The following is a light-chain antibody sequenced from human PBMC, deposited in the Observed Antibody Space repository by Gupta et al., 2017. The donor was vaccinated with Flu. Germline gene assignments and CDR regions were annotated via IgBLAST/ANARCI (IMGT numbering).Light chain of an antibody. J-gene: IGKJ2*03. CDR1: QSVSSN. Sequence: IVMTQSPATLSVSRGERATLSCRASQSVSSNLAWYQQKPGQAPRLLIYGASTRATGIPARFSGSGSGTEFTLTISSLQSEDFAVYYCQQYNNWPPYSFGQGTKLEIK. CDR2: GAS. CDR3: QQYNNWPPYS. V-gene: IGKV3-15*01.